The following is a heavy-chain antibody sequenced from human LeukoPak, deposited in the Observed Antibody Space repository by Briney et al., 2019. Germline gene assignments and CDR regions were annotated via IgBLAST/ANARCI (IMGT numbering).Heavy chain of an antibody. Sequence: SETLSLTCTVSGGSISSYYWSWIRQPPGKGLEWIGYIYYSGSTNYNPSLKSRVTISVNTSKNQFSLKLSSVTAADTAVYYCARGRDPGALDYWGQGTLVTVSS. CDR3: ARGRDPGALDY. V-gene: IGHV4-59*01. CDR1: GGSISSYY. CDR2: IYYSGST. J-gene: IGHJ4*02.